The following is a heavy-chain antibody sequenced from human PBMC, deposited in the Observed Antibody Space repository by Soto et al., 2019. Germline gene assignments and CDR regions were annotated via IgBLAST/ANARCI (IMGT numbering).Heavy chain of an antibody. CDR2: ISSSSSYT. CDR3: ARAGYSSRWYESNYFDY. J-gene: IGHJ4*02. D-gene: IGHD6-13*01. Sequence: LRLPCGASGFTFSNYYMSWIRQAPGKGLEWVSYISSSSSYTNYADSVKGRFTISRDNAKNSLYLQMNSLRAEDTAGYYCARAGYSSRWYESNYFDYWGQGTLVTVSS. V-gene: IGHV3-11*06. CDR1: GFTFSNYY.